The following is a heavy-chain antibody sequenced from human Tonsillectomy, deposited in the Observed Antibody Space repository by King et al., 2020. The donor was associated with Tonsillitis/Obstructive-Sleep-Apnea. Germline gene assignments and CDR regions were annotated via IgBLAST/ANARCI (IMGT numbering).Heavy chain of an antibody. J-gene: IGHJ4*02. CDR2: IYYSGST. CDR1: GGSISSSSYY. Sequence: VQLQESGPGLVKPSETLSLTCTVSGGSISSSSYYWGWIRQAPGRGLEWIGSIYYSGSTYYNPSLKSRVTISVDTSKNQFSLKLSYVTAADTAVYYCAGPDTPMVPFDYWGQGTLVTVSS. V-gene: IGHV4-39*01. D-gene: IGHD5-18*01. CDR3: AGPDTPMVPFDY.